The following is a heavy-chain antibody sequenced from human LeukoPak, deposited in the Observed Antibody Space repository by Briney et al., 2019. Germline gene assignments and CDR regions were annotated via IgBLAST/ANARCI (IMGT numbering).Heavy chain of an antibody. CDR1: GFTFSSYA. J-gene: IGHJ3*02. CDR3: AKSLDIVVVPAAYKGDAFDI. D-gene: IGHD2-2*03. V-gene: IGHV3-23*01. CDR2: ISGSGGST. Sequence: GGSLRLSCAASGFTFSSYAMSWVGQAPGKGLEWVSAISGSGGSTYYADSVKGRFTISRDNSKNTPYLQMNSLRAEDTAVYYCAKSLDIVVVPAAYKGDAFDIWGQGTMVTVSS.